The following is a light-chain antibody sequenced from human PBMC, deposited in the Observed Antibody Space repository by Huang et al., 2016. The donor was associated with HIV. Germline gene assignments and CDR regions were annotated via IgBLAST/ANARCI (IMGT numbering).Light chain of an antibody. J-gene: IGKJ3*01. CDR2: GGS. V-gene: IGKV3-20*01. Sequence: ELVLTQSPVTLSLSPAERATLSCRASPSLWSTYVAWHQQNPGQTPSPLMFGGSNRDTCSPGKFTRSWSGTDFTPTISRLGAEEFAVYDWQNCGGSPPFTFGPGTKVEIK. CDR1: PSLWSTY. CDR3: QNCGGSPPFT.